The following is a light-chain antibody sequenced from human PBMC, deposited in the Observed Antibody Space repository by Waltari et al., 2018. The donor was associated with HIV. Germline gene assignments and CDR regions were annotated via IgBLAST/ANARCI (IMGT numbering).Light chain of an antibody. CDR1: TSNIETEA. V-gene: IGLV1-47*01. CDR3: VSYDSRLDERL. CDR2: RNY. Sequence: QPVLTQPPSVSGTPGKTVTISCSGSTSNIETEALYWYQQLPGTAPKLPIYRNYKRPSGVSDRFSCSKSGASASLVISGLRSEDEAHYYCVSYDSRLDERLFGGGTKLTVL. J-gene: IGLJ3*02.